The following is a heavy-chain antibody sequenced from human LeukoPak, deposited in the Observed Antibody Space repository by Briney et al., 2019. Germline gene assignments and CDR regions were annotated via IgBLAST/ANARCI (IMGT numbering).Heavy chain of an antibody. J-gene: IGHJ4*02. V-gene: IGHV3-21*01. D-gene: IGHD6-19*01. CDR3: ARDLYSSGWYGS. Sequence: TGGSLRLSCVGSGFPFSSYNMNWVRQAPGKGLEWVSSISSSSSYIYYADSVKGRFTISRDNAKNSLYLQMNSLRAEDTAVYYCARDLYSSGWYGSWGQGTLVTVSS. CDR2: ISSSSSYI. CDR1: GFPFSSYN.